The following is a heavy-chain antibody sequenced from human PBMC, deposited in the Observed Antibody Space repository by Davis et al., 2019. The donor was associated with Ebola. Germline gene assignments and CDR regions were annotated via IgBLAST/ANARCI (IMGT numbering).Heavy chain of an antibody. CDR1: GGSFSGYF. V-gene: IGHV4-34*01. CDR3: ARTALTSISDSGLGYNYFDP. CDR2: VSRSGDT. Sequence: SETLSLTCAVYGGSFSGYFWSWVRQAPGKGLERVGEVSRSGDTNYNPSLEGRVTISLDTSKNQFSLSLDSMTAADTAVYYCARTALTSISDSGLGYNYFDPWGQGTLVTVSS. D-gene: IGHD2-21*02. J-gene: IGHJ5*02.